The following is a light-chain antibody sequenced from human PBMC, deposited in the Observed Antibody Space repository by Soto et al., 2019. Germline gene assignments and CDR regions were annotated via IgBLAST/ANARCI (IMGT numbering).Light chain of an antibody. V-gene: IGKV1-39*01. J-gene: IGKJ2*02. Sequence: DIPMTQSPSSLSASVGDSVTITCRASQNINTYLNWYRQKPGTAPKLLIYATSILQSGVPSRFSATGSGTDFTLPISSLQREDFATYYCQQSYTAPRTFGQGTKLEIK. CDR2: ATS. CDR3: QQSYTAPRT. CDR1: QNINTY.